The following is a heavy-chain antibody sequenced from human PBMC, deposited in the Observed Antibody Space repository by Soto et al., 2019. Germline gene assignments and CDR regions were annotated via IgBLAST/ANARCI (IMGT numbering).Heavy chain of an antibody. CDR3: ARVLISAVVVSYISCFDP. Sequence: RSLRLSCAASGFTFSSYAMHWVRQAPGKGLEWVAVISYDGSNKYYADSVKGRFTISRDNSKNTLYLQMNSLRAEDTAVYYCARVLISAVVVSYISCFDP. CDR1: GFTFSSYA. J-gene: IGHJ5*02. D-gene: IGHD2-21*01. V-gene: IGHV3-30-3*01. CDR2: ISYDGSNK.